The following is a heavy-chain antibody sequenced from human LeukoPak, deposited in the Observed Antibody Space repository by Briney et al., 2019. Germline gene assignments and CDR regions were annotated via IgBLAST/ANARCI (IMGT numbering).Heavy chain of an antibody. D-gene: IGHD3-10*01. V-gene: IGHV4-38-2*02. J-gene: IGHJ4*02. CDR3: ARAMVRGVISDY. CDR1: GYSISSGYY. CDR2: IYHSGST. Sequence: PSETLSLTCTVSGYSISSGYYWGWIRQPPGKGLEWIGSIYHSGSTYYNPSLRSRVTISVDTSKNQFSLKLSSVTAADTAVYYCARAMVRGVISDYWGQGTLVTVSS.